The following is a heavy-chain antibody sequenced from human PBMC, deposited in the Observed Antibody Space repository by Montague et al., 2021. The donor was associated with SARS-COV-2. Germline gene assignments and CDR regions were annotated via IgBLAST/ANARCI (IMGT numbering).Heavy chain of an antibody. J-gene: IGHJ5*02. D-gene: IGHD4-17*01. Sequence: CAISGDSVWSNTAAWNWIRQSLSGGLEWLGGTNYRSKWTSDYATSVEGRISIDPDTSKNQFFLHLRPVTPEDTGVYYCVRDTGSAQAGFDAWGQGTLVTVSS. CDR2: TNYRSKWTS. V-gene: IGHV6-1*01. CDR1: GDSVWSNTAA. CDR3: VRDTGSAQAGFDA.